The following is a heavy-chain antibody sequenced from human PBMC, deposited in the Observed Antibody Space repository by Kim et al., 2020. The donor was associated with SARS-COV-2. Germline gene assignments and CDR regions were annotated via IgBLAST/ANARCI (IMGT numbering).Heavy chain of an antibody. V-gene: IGHV3-53*01. CDR1: GFAVRSNY. CDR2: IYSGGST. J-gene: IGHJ6*02. Sequence: GGSLRLSCAASGFAVRSNYMSWVRQAPGKGLEWVSVIYSGGSTYYADSVRGRFTISRDNSKNTLYLQMNSLRADDTAAYYCVREVGGDAYGMDVWGQGTMVTVSS. D-gene: IGHD3-16*01. CDR3: VREVGGDAYGMDV.